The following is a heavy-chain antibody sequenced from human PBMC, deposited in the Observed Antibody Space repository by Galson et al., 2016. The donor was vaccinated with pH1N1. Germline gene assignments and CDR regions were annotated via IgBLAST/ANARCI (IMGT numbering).Heavy chain of an antibody. CDR1: GFPFSSHW. Sequence: SLRLSCAASGFPFSSHWFYWVRQAPGKGLVWVSRIKSDASKIYYADFVRGRFTISRDNAKDTVFLEMNSLRVEDTAVYFCARDGVGTVDFDYWGQGTLVTVSS. CDR3: ARDGVGTVDFDY. V-gene: IGHV3-74*01. CDR2: IKSDASKI. J-gene: IGHJ4*02. D-gene: IGHD3-3*01.